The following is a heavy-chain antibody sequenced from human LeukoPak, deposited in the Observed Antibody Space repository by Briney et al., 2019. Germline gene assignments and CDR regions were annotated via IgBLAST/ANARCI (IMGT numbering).Heavy chain of an antibody. V-gene: IGHV4-4*07. Sequence: SETLSLTCTVSGGSISSYYWSWIRQPAGKGLEWIGRIYTSGSTNYNPSLKSRVTMSVDTSKNQFSLKLSSVTAADTAVHYCARAGSIAVAGNWFDPWGQGTLVTVSS. CDR1: GGSISSYY. CDR3: ARAGSIAVAGNWFDP. J-gene: IGHJ5*02. D-gene: IGHD6-19*01. CDR2: IYTSGST.